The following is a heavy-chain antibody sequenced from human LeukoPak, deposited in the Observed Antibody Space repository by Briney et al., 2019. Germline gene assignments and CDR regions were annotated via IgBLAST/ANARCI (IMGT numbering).Heavy chain of an antibody. CDR3: ARSSLGYDILTGPLDY. CDR2: IYTSGST. Sequence: SETLSLTCTVSGGSISSYYWSWIRQTAGKGLEWIGRIYTSGSTNYNPSLKSRVTMSVDTSKNQFSLKLSSVTAADTAVYYCARSSLGYDILTGPLDYWGQGTLVTVSS. CDR1: GGSISSYY. V-gene: IGHV4-4*07. J-gene: IGHJ4*02. D-gene: IGHD3-9*01.